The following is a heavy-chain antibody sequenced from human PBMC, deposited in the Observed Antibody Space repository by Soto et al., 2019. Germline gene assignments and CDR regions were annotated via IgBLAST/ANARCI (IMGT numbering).Heavy chain of an antibody. D-gene: IGHD3-3*01. CDR1: GYSFTSYW. V-gene: IGHV5-10-1*01. CDR2: IDPSDSYT. Sequence: PGESLKISCKGSGYSFTSYWISWVRQMPGKGLEWMGRIDPSDSYTNYSPSFQGHVTISADKSISTAYLQWSSLKASDTAMYYCARLGYDFWSGYYTPNYYYYGMDVWGQGTMVTAP. J-gene: IGHJ6*02. CDR3: ARLGYDFWSGYYTPNYYYYGMDV.